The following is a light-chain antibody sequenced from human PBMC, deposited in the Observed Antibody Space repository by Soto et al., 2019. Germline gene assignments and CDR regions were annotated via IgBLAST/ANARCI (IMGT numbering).Light chain of an antibody. CDR1: QSISNY. J-gene: IGKJ1*01. CDR3: QQSYSTPRT. Sequence: MTKSPSSLSASVGDRVTITCRASQSISNYLNWYQQKPGKAPKLLMYAASSLQSGVPSRFGGSGSGTDFTLTISSLQPEDFATYYCQQSYSTPRTFGQGTKVEIK. CDR2: AAS. V-gene: IGKV1-39*01.